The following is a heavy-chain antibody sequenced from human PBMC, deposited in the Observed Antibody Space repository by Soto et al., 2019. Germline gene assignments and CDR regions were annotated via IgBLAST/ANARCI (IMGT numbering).Heavy chain of an antibody. Sequence: SFTACGFTFGDYAMSWFRQAPGKGLEWVGFIRSKAYGGTTEYAASVKGRFTISRDDSKSIAYLQMNSLKTEDTAVYYCTSWGQQLVREYPYYYYGMDVWGQGTTVTVSS. J-gene: IGHJ6*02. CDR2: IRSKAYGGTT. CDR1: GFTFGDYA. V-gene: IGHV3-49*03. D-gene: IGHD6-13*01. CDR3: TSWGQQLVREYPYYYYGMDV.